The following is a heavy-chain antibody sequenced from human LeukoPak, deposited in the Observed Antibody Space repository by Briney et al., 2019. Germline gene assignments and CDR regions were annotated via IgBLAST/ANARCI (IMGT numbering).Heavy chain of an antibody. CDR3: ARDAIAAATQLYYFDY. CDR2: IYHSGST. J-gene: IGHJ4*02. D-gene: IGHD6-13*01. V-gene: IGHV4-30-2*01. Sequence: PSQTLSLTCTVSGGSISSGGYYWSWIRQPPGKGLEWIGYIYHSGSTYYNPSLKSRVTISVDRSKNQFSLKLSSVTAADTAVYYCARDAIAAATQLYYFDYWGQGTLVTVSS. CDR1: GGSISSGGYY.